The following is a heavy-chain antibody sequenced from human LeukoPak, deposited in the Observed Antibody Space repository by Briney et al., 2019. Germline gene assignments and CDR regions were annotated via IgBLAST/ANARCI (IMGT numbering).Heavy chain of an antibody. V-gene: IGHV4-59*08. J-gene: IGHJ6*02. CDR2: MFYNGNT. CDR1: GGSINGYY. Sequence: SETLSFTCNVSGGSINGYYWTWIRQPPPKGLEWIGYMFYNGNTNYNPSLKSRATISVDTSQNQISLRLASVTAADTGTYHCARLTREDGVDVWGQGTTVTVSS. CDR3: ARLTREDGVDV.